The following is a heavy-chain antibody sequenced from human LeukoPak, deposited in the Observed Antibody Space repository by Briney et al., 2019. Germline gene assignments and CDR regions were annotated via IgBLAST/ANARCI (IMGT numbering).Heavy chain of an antibody. CDR1: GFSFSVYW. V-gene: IGHV3-7*01. CDR2: IKPDGSEK. Sequence: GGSLRLSCAASGFSFSVYWMSWVRQAPGRGLEWVANIKPDGSEKNYADSMKGRFTISRDNAKNSLFLQMDSLTAEDTAVYYCVRNWNLDSWGQGTLATVSS. J-gene: IGHJ4*02. D-gene: IGHD1-1*01. CDR3: VRNWNLDS.